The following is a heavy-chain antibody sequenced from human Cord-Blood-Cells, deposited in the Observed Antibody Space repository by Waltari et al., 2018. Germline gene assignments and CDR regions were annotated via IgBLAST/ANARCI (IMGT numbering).Heavy chain of an antibody. CDR2: IIGSGGST. CDR1: GFTFSSYA. V-gene: IGHV3-23*01. CDR3: AKELRGAWYFDL. J-gene: IGHJ2*01. Sequence: EVQLLESGGGLVQPGGSLRLSCAAFGFTFSSYAMSWVRQAPGKGLEWVSAIIGSGGSTYYADSVKGRFTIARDNSKNTLYLQMNSLRAEDTAVYYCAKELRGAWYFDLWGRGTLVTVSS. D-gene: IGHD1-26*01.